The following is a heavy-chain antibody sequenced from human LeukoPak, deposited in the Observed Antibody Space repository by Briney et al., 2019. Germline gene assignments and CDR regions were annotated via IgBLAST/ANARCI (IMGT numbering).Heavy chain of an antibody. CDR3: ARDSRVPAAIFFDY. CDR2: ISSSGSTI. CDR1: GFTFSDYY. V-gene: IGHV3-11*01. Sequence: GGSLRLSCAASGFTFSDYYMSWIRQAPGKGLERVSYISSSGSTIYYADSVKGRFTISRDNAKNSLYLQMNSLRAEDTAVYYCARDSRVPAAIFFDYWGQGTLVTVSS. D-gene: IGHD2-2*01. J-gene: IGHJ4*02.